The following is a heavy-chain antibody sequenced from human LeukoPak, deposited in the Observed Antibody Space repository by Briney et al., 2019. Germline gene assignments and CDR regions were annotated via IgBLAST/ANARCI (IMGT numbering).Heavy chain of an antibody. D-gene: IGHD6-13*01. CDR2: INAGNGNT. CDR3: ATPAAGTGGYYYYYMDV. Sequence: ASVKVSCKASGYTFTSYAMHWVRQAPGQRLEWMGWINAGNGNTKYSQKFQGRVTITADESTSTAYMELSSLRSEDTAVYYCATPAAGTGGYYYYYMDVWGKGTTVTVSS. V-gene: IGHV1-3*01. CDR1: GYTFTSYA. J-gene: IGHJ6*03.